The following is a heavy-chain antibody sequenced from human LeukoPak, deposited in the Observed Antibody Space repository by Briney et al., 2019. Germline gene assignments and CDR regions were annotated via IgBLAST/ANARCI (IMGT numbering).Heavy chain of an antibody. CDR1: GYTFTGYY. D-gene: IGHD1-26*01. Sequence: ASVKVSCKASGYTFTGYYMHGVRQAPGQGLEWMGWINPNSGGTNYAQKFQGRVTMTRDTSISTAYMELSRLRSDDTAVYYCAREWTRGAGSYYWPDAFDIWGQGKMVTVSS. J-gene: IGHJ3*02. CDR3: AREWTRGAGSYYWPDAFDI. V-gene: IGHV1-2*02. CDR2: INPNSGGT.